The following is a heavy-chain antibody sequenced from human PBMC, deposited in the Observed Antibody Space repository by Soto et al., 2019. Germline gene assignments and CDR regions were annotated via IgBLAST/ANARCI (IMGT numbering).Heavy chain of an antibody. CDR3: AKDRGRGSPVSGGLDV. D-gene: IGHD3-10*01. J-gene: IGHJ6*02. V-gene: IGHV3-21*01. CDR1: GFTFSHYS. CDR2: VSSTSSYI. Sequence: EVQLVESGGGLVKPGGSLRLSCAASGFTFSHYSMTWVRQAPGKGLEWVAFVSSTSSYIYYAGSVKGRFTISRDNATNSLFLQMNTLRAEDTAVYYCAKDRGRGSPVSGGLDVWGQGTTVTVSS.